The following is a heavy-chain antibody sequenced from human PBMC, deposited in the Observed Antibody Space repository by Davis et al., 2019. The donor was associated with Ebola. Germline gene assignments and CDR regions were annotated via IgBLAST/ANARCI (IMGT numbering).Heavy chain of an antibody. D-gene: IGHD3-10*01. CDR1: GGSISSYY. CDR2: IYYSGST. Sequence: MPSETLSLTCTVSGGSISSYYWSWIRQPPGKGLEWIGYIYYSGSTNYNPSLKSRVTISVDTSKNQSSLKLSSVTAADTAVYYCARLGGSRGDGDYWGQGTLVTVSS. CDR3: ARLGGSRGDGDY. J-gene: IGHJ4*02. V-gene: IGHV4-59*08.